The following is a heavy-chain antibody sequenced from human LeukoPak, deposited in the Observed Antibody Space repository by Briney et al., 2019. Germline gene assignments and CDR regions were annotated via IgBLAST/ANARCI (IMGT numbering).Heavy chain of an antibody. Sequence: GGSLRLSCAASGFTVSDNYMSWVRQAPGKGLEWVSVFYSGGSTRYADSVKGRFTISRDNAKNSLYLQMNSLRAEDTAVYYCARDADIAAAGPIDYWGQGTLVTVSS. D-gene: IGHD6-13*01. CDR3: ARDADIAAAGPIDY. J-gene: IGHJ4*02. V-gene: IGHV3-53*01. CDR1: GFTVSDNY. CDR2: FYSGGST.